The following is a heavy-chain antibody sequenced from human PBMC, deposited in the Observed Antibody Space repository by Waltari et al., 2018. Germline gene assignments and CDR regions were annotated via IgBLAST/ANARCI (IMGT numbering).Heavy chain of an antibody. J-gene: IGHJ5*02. V-gene: IGHV4-34*01. CDR2: IRHPGST. CDR3: TRGGNYDFWSHRPFVDP. D-gene: IGHD3-3*01. CDR1: GASFSDYY. Sequence: QVQLQQWGAGLLGPSETLSLTCAVYGASFSDYYWGWVRQPPGKGLAWIGQIRHPGSTNYNPSLKSRVTISIDTPRSQFSLRLSSVTAADTALYFCTRGGNYDFWSHRPFVDPWGQGTLVTVSS.